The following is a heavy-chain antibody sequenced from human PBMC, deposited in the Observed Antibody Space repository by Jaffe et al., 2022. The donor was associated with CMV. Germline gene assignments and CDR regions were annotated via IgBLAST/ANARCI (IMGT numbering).Heavy chain of an antibody. V-gene: IGHV4-59*01. CDR1: GGSISSYY. CDR2: IYYSGST. D-gene: IGHD6-19*01. J-gene: IGHJ4*02. CDR3: ARVEYSSGWYGGFDY. Sequence: QVQLQESGPGLVKPSETLSLTCTVSGGSISSYYWSWIRQPPGKGLEWIGYIYYSGSTNYNPSLKSRVTISVDTSKNQFSLKLSSVTAADTAVYYCARVEYSSGWYGGFDYWGQGTLVTVSS.